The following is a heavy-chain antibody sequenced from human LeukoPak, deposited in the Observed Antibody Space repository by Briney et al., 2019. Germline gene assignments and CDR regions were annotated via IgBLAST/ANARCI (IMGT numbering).Heavy chain of an antibody. D-gene: IGHD1-1*01. CDR3: ARDLEAVASWNYYYY. CDR2: IIPIFGTA. J-gene: IGHJ4*02. Sequence: ASVKVSCKASGGTFSSYAISWVRQAPGQGLEWMGGIIPIFGTANYAQKFQGRVTITADESTGTAYMELSSLRSEDTAVYYCARDLEAVASWNYYYYWGQGTLVTVSS. V-gene: IGHV1-69*13. CDR1: GGTFSSYA.